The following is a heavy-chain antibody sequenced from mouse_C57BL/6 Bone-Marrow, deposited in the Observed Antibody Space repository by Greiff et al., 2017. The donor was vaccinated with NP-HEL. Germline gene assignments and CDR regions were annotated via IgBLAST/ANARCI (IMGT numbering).Heavy chain of an antibody. D-gene: IGHD2-5*01. CDR1: GFNIKDDY. J-gene: IGHJ3*01. CDR3: TTEVYSNFSY. Sequence: EVQLQQSGAELVRPGASVKLSCTASGFNIKDDYMHWVKQRPEQGLEWIGWIDPGNGDTEYASKFQGKATITAETSSNTAYLHLSSLTSEDTAVYYCTTEVYSNFSYWGQGTLVTVSA. CDR2: IDPGNGDT. V-gene: IGHV14-4*01.